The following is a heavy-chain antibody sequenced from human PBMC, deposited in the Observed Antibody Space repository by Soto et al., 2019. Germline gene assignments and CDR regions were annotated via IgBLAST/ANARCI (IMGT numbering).Heavy chain of an antibody. Sequence: ASVKVSCKASGYTFTSYGISWVRQAPGQGLEWMGWISAYSGNTGYAQKFQGRVTMTRNTSISTAYMELSSLRSEDTAVYYCARAVTLSYYYYYYMDVWGKGTTVTVSS. D-gene: IGHD4-17*01. CDR3: ARAVTLSYYYYYYMDV. J-gene: IGHJ6*03. CDR1: GYTFTSYG. CDR2: ISAYSGNT. V-gene: IGHV1-8*02.